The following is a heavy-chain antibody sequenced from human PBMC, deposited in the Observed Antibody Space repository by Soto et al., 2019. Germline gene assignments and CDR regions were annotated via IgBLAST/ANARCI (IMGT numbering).Heavy chain of an antibody. D-gene: IGHD4-17*01. CDR2: TRNKANSHTT. CDR3: ARATTVTDY. Sequence: SLRLSCAASGFTFSDHYMDWVRQAPGKGLEWVGRTRNKANSHTTEYAASVKGRFTISRDDSKNSLYLQMNSLKTEDTALYYCARATTVTDYWGQGTLVTVS. V-gene: IGHV3-72*01. J-gene: IGHJ4*02. CDR1: GFTFSDHY.